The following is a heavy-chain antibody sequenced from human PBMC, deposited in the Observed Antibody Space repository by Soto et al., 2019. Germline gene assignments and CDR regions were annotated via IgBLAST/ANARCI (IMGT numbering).Heavy chain of an antibody. Sequence: SCKASGYTFTSYYMHWVRQAPGKGLEWVSAISGSGGSIYYADSVKGRFTISRDKSKNTLYLQMNSLRAEDTAVYYCANYYYESSGPGSYWGQGTLVTVSS. J-gene: IGHJ4*02. CDR3: ANYYYESSGPGSY. V-gene: IGHV3-23*01. D-gene: IGHD3-22*01. CDR1: GYTFTSYY. CDR2: ISGSGGSI.